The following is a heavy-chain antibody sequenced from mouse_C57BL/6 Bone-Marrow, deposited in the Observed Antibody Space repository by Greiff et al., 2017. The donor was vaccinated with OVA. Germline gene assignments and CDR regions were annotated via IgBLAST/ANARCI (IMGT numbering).Heavy chain of an antibody. Sequence: EVMLVESGEGLVKPGGSLKLSCAASGFTFSSYAMSWVRQTPEKRLEWVAYISSGGDYIYYADTVKGRFTISSDNARNTLYLQMSSLKSEDTAMYYCTRDYYGSSWYFDVWGTGTTVTVSS. CDR2: ISSGGDYI. D-gene: IGHD1-1*01. V-gene: IGHV5-9-1*02. J-gene: IGHJ1*03. CDR3: TRDYYGSSWYFDV. CDR1: GFTFSSYA.